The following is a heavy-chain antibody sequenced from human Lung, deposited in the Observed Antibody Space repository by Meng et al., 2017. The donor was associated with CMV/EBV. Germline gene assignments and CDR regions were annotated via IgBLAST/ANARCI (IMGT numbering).Heavy chain of an antibody. CDR2: IYHSGST. D-gene: IGHD6-19*01. CDR1: GGSISSSNW. J-gene: IGHJ4*02. CDR3: ASFPPPGKQWLVTDY. V-gene: IGHV4-4*02. Sequence: GLPPESGPGWGKASGTLSLTCAVSGGSISSSNWWSWVRQPPGKGLEWIGEIYHSGSTNYNPSLKSRVTISVDKSKNQFSLKLSSVTAADTAVYYCASFPPPGKQWLVTDYWGQGTLVTVSS.